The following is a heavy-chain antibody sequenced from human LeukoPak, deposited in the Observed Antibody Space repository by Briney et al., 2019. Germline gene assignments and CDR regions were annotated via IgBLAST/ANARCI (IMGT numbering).Heavy chain of an antibody. D-gene: IGHD2-2*01. V-gene: IGHV1-8*01. CDR1: GYTFTSYD. J-gene: IGHJ6*02. CDR3: ARDQGYCSSTSCPATYYYYGMDV. CDR2: MNPNSGNT. Sequence: ASVKVSCKASGYTFTSYDINWVRQATGQGLEWMGWMNPNSGNTGYAQKFQGRVTMTRNTSISTAYMELSRLRSDDTAVYYCARDQGYCSSTSCPATYYYYGMDVWGQGTTVTVSS.